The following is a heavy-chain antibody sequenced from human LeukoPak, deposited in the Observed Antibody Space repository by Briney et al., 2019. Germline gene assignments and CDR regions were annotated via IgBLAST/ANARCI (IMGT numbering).Heavy chain of an antibody. J-gene: IGHJ4*02. D-gene: IGHD6-19*01. V-gene: IGHV4-59*01. Sequence: PSETLSLTCTASGGSIRSYCWSWVRQPPGQGLESIGYIYNSGRFNYNPSLKSRVTISLDTTKNHFTLKLSSVTAADTAAYYCARKVSRGRVYDFWGQGTLVTVSS. CDR1: GGSIRSYC. CDR2: IYNSGRF. CDR3: ARKVSRGRVYDF.